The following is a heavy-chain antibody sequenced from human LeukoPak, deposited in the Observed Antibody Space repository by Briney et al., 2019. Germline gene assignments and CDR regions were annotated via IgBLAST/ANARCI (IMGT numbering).Heavy chain of an antibody. D-gene: IGHD2-15*01. Sequence: PGGSLRLSCAASGFTFSSYAMSWVRQAPGKGLEWVSAISGSGGSTYYADSVKGRLTISRDNSKNTLYLQMNSLRAEDTAVYYCAKGDVVVVAATPSWFDPWGQGTLVTVSS. CDR3: AKGDVVVVAATPSWFDP. V-gene: IGHV3-23*01. CDR2: ISGSGGST. CDR1: GFTFSSYA. J-gene: IGHJ5*02.